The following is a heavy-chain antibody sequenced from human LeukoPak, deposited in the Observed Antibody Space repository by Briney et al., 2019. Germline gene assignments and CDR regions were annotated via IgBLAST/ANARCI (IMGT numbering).Heavy chain of an antibody. CDR2: INHSGST. J-gene: IGHJ5*02. CDR1: GGSFSGYY. CDR3: ASMVGFGELYNWFDP. Sequence: SETLSLTCAVYGGSFSGYYWSWIRQPPGKGLEWIGEINHSGSTNYNPSLKSRVTISVDTSKNQFSLKLSSVTAADTAVYYCASMVGFGELYNWFDPWGQGTLVTVSS. V-gene: IGHV4-34*01. D-gene: IGHD3-10*01.